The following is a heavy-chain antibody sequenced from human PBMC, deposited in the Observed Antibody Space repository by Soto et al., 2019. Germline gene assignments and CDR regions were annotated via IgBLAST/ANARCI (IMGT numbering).Heavy chain of an antibody. V-gene: IGHV3-33*01. D-gene: IGHD4-17*01. CDR3: ARERTTDPYYYYYGMDV. J-gene: IGHJ6*02. Sequence: QVQLVESGGGVVQPGRSLRLSCAASGFTFSSYGMHWVRQAPGKGLEWVAVIWYDGSKKYYADSVKGRFTISRDNSKNTLYLQMNSLRAEDTAVYYCARERTTDPYYYYYGMDVWGPGTTVTVSS. CDR2: IWYDGSKK. CDR1: GFTFSSYG.